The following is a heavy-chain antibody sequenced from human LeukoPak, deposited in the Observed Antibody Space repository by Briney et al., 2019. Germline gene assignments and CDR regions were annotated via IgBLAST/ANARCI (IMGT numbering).Heavy chain of an antibody. V-gene: IGHV3-53*04. CDR1: GFTVSSNY. D-gene: IGHD2-15*01. Sequence: PGGSLRLSCAASGFTVSSNYMSWVRQAPGKGLEGVSVIYSGGSTYYADSVKGRFTISRHNSKNTLYLQMNSLRAEDTAVYYCARDCSGGSCYYYYGMDVWGQGTTVTASS. CDR3: ARDCSGGSCYYYYGMDV. J-gene: IGHJ6*02. CDR2: IYSGGST.